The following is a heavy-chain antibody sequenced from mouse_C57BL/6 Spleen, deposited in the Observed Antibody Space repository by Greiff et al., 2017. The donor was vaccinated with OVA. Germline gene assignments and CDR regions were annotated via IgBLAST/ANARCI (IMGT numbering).Heavy chain of an antibody. J-gene: IGHJ4*01. CDR3: AREVYGSSPYAMDY. D-gene: IGHD1-1*01. V-gene: IGHV5-4*01. Sequence: EVQGVESGGGLVTPGGSLKLSCAASGFTFSSYAMSWVRQTPEKRLEWVATISDGGSYTYYPDNVKGRFTISRDNAKNNLYLQMSHLKSEDTAMYYCAREVYGSSPYAMDYWGQGTSVTVSS. CDR1: GFTFSSYA. CDR2: ISDGGSYT.